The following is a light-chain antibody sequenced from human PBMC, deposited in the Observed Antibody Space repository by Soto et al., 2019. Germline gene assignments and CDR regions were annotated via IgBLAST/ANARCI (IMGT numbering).Light chain of an antibody. Sequence: DIQVTQSPSSLSASVGDRVTITCLASQDISNYLNWYQHKAVMAPKLLIYAASHLQSGVPSRFSAGGSGKDFTFTSNSLQAEDIGTYYCQQYDDSPPWTFGEGTKVDI. CDR1: QDISNY. CDR2: AAS. V-gene: IGKV1-33*01. J-gene: IGKJ1*01. CDR3: QQYDDSPPWT.